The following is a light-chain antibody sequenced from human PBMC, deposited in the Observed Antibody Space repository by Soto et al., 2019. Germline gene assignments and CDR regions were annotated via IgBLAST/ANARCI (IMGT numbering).Light chain of an antibody. CDR2: EVN. CDR3: SSYAGSNNYV. Sequence: QSALTQPPSASGSPGQSVTIPCTGTSSDVGDYNYVSWYQQHPGKVPELMIYEVNKRPSGVPDRFSGSKSGHTASLIVSGLQAADEADYYCSSYAGSNNYVFGTGTKVTVL. J-gene: IGLJ1*01. V-gene: IGLV2-8*01. CDR1: SSDVGDYNY.